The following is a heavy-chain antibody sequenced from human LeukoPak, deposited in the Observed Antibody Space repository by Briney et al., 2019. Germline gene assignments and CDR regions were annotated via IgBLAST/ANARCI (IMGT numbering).Heavy chain of an antibody. Sequence: GGSLRLSCAASGFTFSSYAMSWVRQAPGKGLEWVSAISGSGGSTYYADSVKGRFTISRDNSKNTPYLQMNSLRAEDTAVYYCAKDISRWTTVTTGIDYWGQGTLVTVSS. J-gene: IGHJ4*02. V-gene: IGHV3-23*01. CDR2: ISGSGGST. CDR3: AKDISRWTTVTTGIDY. CDR1: GFTFSSYA. D-gene: IGHD4-17*01.